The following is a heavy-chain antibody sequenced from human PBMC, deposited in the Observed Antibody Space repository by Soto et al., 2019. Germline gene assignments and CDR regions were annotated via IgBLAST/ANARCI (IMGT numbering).Heavy chain of an antibody. V-gene: IGHV4-31*03. CDR3: ARLRDGYKHVNFDY. CDR1: GGSISSSGHY. CDR2: IFYTGNT. D-gene: IGHD5-12*01. Sequence: QVQLQESGPGLVKPSQTLSLTCTVSGGSISSSGHYWSWIRQHPGKGLEWIGYIFYTGNTYYNPSLKSRLIISVDTSKNQFSLKLSSVTAADTAVYYCARLRDGYKHVNFDYWGQGTLVTVSS. J-gene: IGHJ4*02.